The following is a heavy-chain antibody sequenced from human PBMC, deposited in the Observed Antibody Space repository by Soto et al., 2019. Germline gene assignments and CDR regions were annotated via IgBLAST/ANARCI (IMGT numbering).Heavy chain of an antibody. D-gene: IGHD5-12*01. CDR1: GFTFDDYA. Sequence: DVQLVESGGGLVQPGRSLRLSCAASGFTFDDYAMHWVGQTPGKGLEWVSGISWDRGSIVYAESVKGRFTNSRDNAKNSLYLQMNSLRAEDTALYYFAKDSGYDLTRGAFYISGQRTMVTVSS. CDR2: ISWDRGSI. V-gene: IGHV3-9*01. J-gene: IGHJ3*02. CDR3: AKDSGYDLTRGAFYI.